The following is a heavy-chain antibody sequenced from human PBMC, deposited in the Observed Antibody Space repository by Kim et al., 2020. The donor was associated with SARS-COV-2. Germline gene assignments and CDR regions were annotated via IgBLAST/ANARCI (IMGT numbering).Heavy chain of an antibody. CDR3: SGDYYY. V-gene: IGHV3-23*01. CDR1: GLTFRSTA. CDR2: ISGSGVNI. Sequence: GGSLRLSCEVSGLTFRSTAMSWVRQAPGKGLEWVAHISGSGVNIYYGTSVGGRFSISRDNSKKTVFLQMASLRVDDTAVYYCSGDYYYWGRGTLVTVSS. J-gene: IGHJ4*02. D-gene: IGHD3-10*01.